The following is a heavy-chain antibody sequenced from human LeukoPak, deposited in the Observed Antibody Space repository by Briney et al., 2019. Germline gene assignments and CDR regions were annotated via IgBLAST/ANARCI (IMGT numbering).Heavy chain of an antibody. Sequence: GGSLRLSCAASGFTFSSYAMHWVRQAPGKGLEWVAVISYDGSNKYYADSVKGRFTISRDNSKNTLYLQMNSLRAEDTAVYYCARLAGYYYDSSGKGDYWGQGTLVTVSS. V-gene: IGHV3-30*04. CDR1: GFTFSSYA. J-gene: IGHJ4*02. CDR2: ISYDGSNK. CDR3: ARLAGYYYDSSGKGDY. D-gene: IGHD3-22*01.